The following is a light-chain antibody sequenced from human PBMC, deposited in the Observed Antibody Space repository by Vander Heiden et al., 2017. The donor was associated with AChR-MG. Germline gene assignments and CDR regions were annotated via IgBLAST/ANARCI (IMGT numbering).Light chain of an antibody. CDR1: SSDVGCYNY. CDR2: DVS. Sequence: QSALTQPASVSGSPRQSSTISCTGTSSDVGCYNYVSWYQQHPGKAPKLMIYDVSNRPSGVSNRFSGSKSGNTASLTISGLQAEDEADYYCSSYTSSSTYVFGTGTKVTVL. V-gene: IGLV2-14*03. CDR3: SSYTSSSTYV. J-gene: IGLJ1*01.